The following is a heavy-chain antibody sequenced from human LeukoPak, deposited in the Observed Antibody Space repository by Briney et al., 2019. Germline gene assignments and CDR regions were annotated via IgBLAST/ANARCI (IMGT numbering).Heavy chain of an antibody. CDR3: GRGAPFRGVES. CDR1: GASVSSYY. V-gene: IGHV4-59*02. D-gene: IGHD3-16*01. J-gene: IGHJ4*02. Sequence: SETLSLTCTVSGASVSSYYWTWMRQPPGKGPEWIAYIYNGGTTSYNPSLKNRVTISVDTSKNQFSLKLTSVTAADTAVYYCGRGAPFRGVESWGQGTLVTVSS. CDR2: IYNGGTT.